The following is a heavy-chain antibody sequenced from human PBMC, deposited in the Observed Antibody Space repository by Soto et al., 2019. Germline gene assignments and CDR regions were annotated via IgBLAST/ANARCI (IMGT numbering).Heavy chain of an antibody. CDR3: ARVSYHRRDHTPFDY. V-gene: IGHV4-39*01. CDR2: SYFTGNT. CDR1: GGSISSGTYS. J-gene: IGHJ4*02. D-gene: IGHD2-21*01. Sequence: SETLSLTCTVSGGSISSGTYSWGWIRQPPGKGLEWIGNSYFTGNTHYNPSLNSRVTMSVDTSKSQFSLSLSSVTAADTAVYYCARVSYHRRDHTPFDYWGQGTLVTVSS.